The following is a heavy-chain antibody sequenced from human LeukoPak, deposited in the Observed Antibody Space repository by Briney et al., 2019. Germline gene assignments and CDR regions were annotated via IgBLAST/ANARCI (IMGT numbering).Heavy chain of an antibody. Sequence: SETLSLTCTVSDDSITMYYWTWIRQPPGKGLEWIGYVDHTGSTKFNPSLNGRVSISRDTSKNFFSLRLRSVTAADTAVYYCARVLKPDYYYYYYMDVWGKGTTVTVSS. D-gene: IGHD2-15*01. CDR3: ARVLKPDYYYYYYMDV. CDR1: DDSITMYY. V-gene: IGHV4-59*01. J-gene: IGHJ6*03. CDR2: VDHTGST.